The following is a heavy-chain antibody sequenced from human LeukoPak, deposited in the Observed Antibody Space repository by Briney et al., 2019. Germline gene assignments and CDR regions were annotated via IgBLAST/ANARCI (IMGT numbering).Heavy chain of an antibody. CDR2: IYYSGST. J-gene: IGHJ3*02. CDR1: GYAISSGYY. Sequence: PSETLSLTCTVAGYAISSGYYWGWIRQPPGKGLEWIGSIYYSGSTYYNPSLKSRVTISVDTSKNQFSLKLSSVTAADTAVYYCARDIGVIIRIAFDIWGQGTMVTVSS. V-gene: IGHV4-38-2*02. CDR3: ARDIGVIIRIAFDI. D-gene: IGHD3-3*01.